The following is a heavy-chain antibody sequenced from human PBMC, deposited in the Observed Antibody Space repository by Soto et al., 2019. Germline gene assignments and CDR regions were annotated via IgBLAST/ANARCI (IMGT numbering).Heavy chain of an antibody. J-gene: IGHJ4*02. V-gene: IGHV5-51*01. Sequence: GESLKISCKGSGYSFTSYWIGWVRQMPGKGLGWMGIIYPGDSDTRYSPSFQGQVTISADKSISPAYLQWSSLKASDPAMYYCARQERSGSLAFSYWGQGTLVTVSS. CDR1: GYSFTSYW. CDR2: IYPGDSDT. CDR3: ARQERSGSLAFSY. D-gene: IGHD3-3*01.